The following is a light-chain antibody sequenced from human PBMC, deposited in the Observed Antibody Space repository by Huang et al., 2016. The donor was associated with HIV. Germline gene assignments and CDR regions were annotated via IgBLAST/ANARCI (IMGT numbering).Light chain of an antibody. CDR1: QDISNY. V-gene: IGKV1-33*01. Sequence: DIQMTQSPSSLSQSVGDRVTITCQASQDISNYLNWYQQKPGQAPKLLIYDASHLESGVPSRFSGGGSGTDFTFTISSLRPEDVATYYCQQYDNLPLTFGGGTTVEIK. CDR3: QQYDNLPLT. J-gene: IGKJ4*01. CDR2: DAS.